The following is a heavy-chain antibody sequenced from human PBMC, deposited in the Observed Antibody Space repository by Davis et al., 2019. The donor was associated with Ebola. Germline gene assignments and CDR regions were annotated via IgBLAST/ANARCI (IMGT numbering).Heavy chain of an antibody. V-gene: IGHV3-11*04. J-gene: IGHJ5*02. CDR3: ARGKGRPYYDFWSGYLPFDP. Sequence: GESLKISCAASGFTFSDYYMSWIRQAPGKGLEWVSYISSSGSTIYYADSVKGRFTISRDNAKNSLYLQMNSLRAEDTAVYYCARGKGRPYYDFWSGYLPFDPWGQGTLVTVSS. D-gene: IGHD3-3*01. CDR2: ISSSGSTI. CDR1: GFTFSDYY.